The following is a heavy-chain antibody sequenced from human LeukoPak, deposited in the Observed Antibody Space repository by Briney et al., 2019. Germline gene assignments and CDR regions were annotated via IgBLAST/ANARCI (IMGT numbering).Heavy chain of an antibody. CDR1: GGSFSGYY. CDR2: INHSGST. D-gene: IGHD2/OR15-2a*01. CDR3: ARRKSLGIVRALDI. J-gene: IGHJ3*02. V-gene: IGHV4-34*01. Sequence: RTSETLSLTCAVYGGSFSGYYWSWIRQPPGKGLEWIGEINHSGSTNYNPSLKSRVTISVDRSKNQFSLKLSSVTAADTAVYYCARRKSLGIVRALDIWGQGTMVTVSS.